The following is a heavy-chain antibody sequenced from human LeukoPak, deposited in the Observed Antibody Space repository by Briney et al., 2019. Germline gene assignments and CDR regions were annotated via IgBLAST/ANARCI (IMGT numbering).Heavy chain of an antibody. CDR1: GGSINNHY. V-gene: IGHV4-59*11. D-gene: IGHD3-10*01. Sequence: PSETLSLTCTVSGGSINNHYWSWIRQPPGKGLEWIGSIFYSGSTDSNPSLKSRVTISVDTSKNQFSLKLSSVTAADTAVYYCARAANMVRGVMAWFDPWGQGTLVTVSS. J-gene: IGHJ5*02. CDR3: ARAANMVRGVMAWFDP. CDR2: IFYSGST.